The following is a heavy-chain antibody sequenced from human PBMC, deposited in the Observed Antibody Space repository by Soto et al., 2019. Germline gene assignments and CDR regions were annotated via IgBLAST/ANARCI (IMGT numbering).Heavy chain of an antibody. CDR2: INHSGST. V-gene: IGHV4-34*01. J-gene: IGHJ6*02. Sequence: SETLSLTCAVYGGSFSGYYWTWLRQPPGKGLEWIGEINHSGSTDYNPALKSRVTMSVDTSKNQFSLRVSSVTAADTAVYYCARARFDSWSHIYYGLDVWGQGTTVTVSS. CDR1: GGSFSGYY. D-gene: IGHD3-3*01. CDR3: ARARFDSWSHIYYGLDV.